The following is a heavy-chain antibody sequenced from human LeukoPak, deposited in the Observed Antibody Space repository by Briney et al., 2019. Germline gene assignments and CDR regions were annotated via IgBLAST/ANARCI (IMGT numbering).Heavy chain of an antibody. CDR2: IILLLSIP. J-gene: IGHJ3*01. CDR1: GYTFTSYD. D-gene: IGHD5-18*01. Sequence: SVKVSCKASGYTFTSYDINWVRQAPGQGLEWMGRIILLLSIPNYAQKFQGRVTITADKSTGTAYMEVSSLRFEDTAVYYCAREETPMFISAFDLWGQGTMVTVSS. V-gene: IGHV1-69*04. CDR3: AREETPMFISAFDL.